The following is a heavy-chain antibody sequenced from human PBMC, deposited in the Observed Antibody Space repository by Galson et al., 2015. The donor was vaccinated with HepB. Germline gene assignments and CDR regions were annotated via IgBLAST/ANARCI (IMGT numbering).Heavy chain of an antibody. V-gene: IGHV3-73*01. CDR3: TRTAVAGPERTTIDY. D-gene: IGHD6-19*01. J-gene: IGHJ4*02. CDR2: IRSKANSYAT. Sequence: SLRLSCAASGFTFSGSAMHWVRQASGKGLEWVGRIRSKANSYATAYAASVKGRFTISRDDSKNTAYLQMNSLKTEDTAVYYCTRTAVAGPERTTIDYWGQGTLVTVSS. CDR1: GFTFSGSA.